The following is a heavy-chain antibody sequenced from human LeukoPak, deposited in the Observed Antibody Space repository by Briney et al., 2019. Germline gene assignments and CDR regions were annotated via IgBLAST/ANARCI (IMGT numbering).Heavy chain of an antibody. CDR1: GFTFDDYG. CDR2: INWNGGST. V-gene: IGHV3-20*01. J-gene: IGHJ6*03. CDR3: ARVPVEWFGELSTNYYYYYYMDV. D-gene: IGHD3-10*01. Sequence: SGGSLRLSCAASGFTFDDYGMSWVRQAPGKGLEWVSGINWNGGSTGYADSVKGRFTISRDNAKNSLYLQMNSLRAEDTALYHCARVPVEWFGELSTNYYYYYYMDVWGKGTTVTISS.